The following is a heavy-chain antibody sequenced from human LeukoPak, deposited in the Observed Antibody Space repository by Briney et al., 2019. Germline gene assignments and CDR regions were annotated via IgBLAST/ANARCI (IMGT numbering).Heavy chain of an antibody. D-gene: IGHD7-27*01. CDR2: ISAYNGNT. V-gene: IGHV1-18*01. J-gene: IGHJ5*02. Sequence: ASVKVSCKASGYTFTSYGISWVRQAPGQGLEWMGWISAYNGNTNYAQKLQGRVTMTTDTSTSTAYMELRSLRSDDPAVYYCAREPLGLTGDGSNWFDPWGQGTLVTVSS. CDR3: AREPLGLTGDGSNWFDP. CDR1: GYTFTSYG.